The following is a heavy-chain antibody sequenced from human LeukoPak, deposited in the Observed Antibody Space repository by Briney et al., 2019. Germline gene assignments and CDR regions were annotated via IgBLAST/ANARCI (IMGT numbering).Heavy chain of an antibody. CDR3: ARGGLRFAPANWFDP. Sequence: GGSLRLSCAASGFTFSSYAMHWVRQAPGKGLEWVAVISYDGSNKYYVDSVKGRFTISRDNSKNTLYLQMNSLRAEDTAVYYCARGGLRFAPANWFDPWGQGTLVTVSS. V-gene: IGHV3-30-3*01. D-gene: IGHD3-3*01. J-gene: IGHJ5*02. CDR1: GFTFSSYA. CDR2: ISYDGSNK.